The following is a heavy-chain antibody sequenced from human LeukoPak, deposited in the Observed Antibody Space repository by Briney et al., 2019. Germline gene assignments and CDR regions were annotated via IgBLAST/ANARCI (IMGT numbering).Heavy chain of an antibody. J-gene: IGHJ5*02. D-gene: IGHD3-16*01. CDR3: ARDSVRRGISGWFDP. CDR1: GYTFTSYA. CDR2: IIPIFGTA. V-gene: IGHV1-69*13. Sequence: SVKVSCKASGYTFTSYAISWVRQAPGQGLEWMGGIIPIFGTANYAQQFQGRVTITADESTSTAYMELSSLRSEDTAVYYCARDSVRRGISGWFDPWGQGTLVTVSS.